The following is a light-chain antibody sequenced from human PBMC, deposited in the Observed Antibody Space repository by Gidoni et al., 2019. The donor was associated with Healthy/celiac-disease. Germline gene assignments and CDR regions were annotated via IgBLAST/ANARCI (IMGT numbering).Light chain of an antibody. J-gene: IGLJ1*01. CDR3: SSSLRSSTHV. Sequence: QSALTQPASVSGSPGQSITISCTGTSSDVGGYNYVSWYQQHPGKAPKLMIDDVSNRPSGVSNRFSGSKSGNTASLTISGLQAEDEADYYCSSSLRSSTHVFGTGTKVTVL. V-gene: IGLV2-14*01. CDR2: DVS. CDR1: SSDVGGYNY.